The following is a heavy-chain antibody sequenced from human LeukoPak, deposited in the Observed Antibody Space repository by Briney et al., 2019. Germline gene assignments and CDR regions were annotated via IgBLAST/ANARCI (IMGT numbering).Heavy chain of an antibody. J-gene: IGHJ4*02. V-gene: IGHV1-69*13. CDR3: ARASGSAMADYYFDY. D-gene: IGHD5-18*01. CDR2: IIPIFGTA. Sequence: ASVKVSCKASGGTFSSYAISWVRQAPGQGLEWMGGIIPIFGTANYAQKFQGRVTITADEPTSTAYMELSSLRSEDTAVYYCARASGSAMADYYFDYWGQGTLVTVSS. CDR1: GGTFSSYA.